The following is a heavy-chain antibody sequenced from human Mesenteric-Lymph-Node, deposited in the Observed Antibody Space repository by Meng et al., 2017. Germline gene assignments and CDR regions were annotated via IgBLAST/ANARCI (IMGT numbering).Heavy chain of an antibody. CDR2: ISGSDGTI. CDR1: GGSISTYY. CDR3: AKGSDIYSFEVWQ. D-gene: IGHD4-11*01. Sequence: GQLQCPGPGLFKPSGTRSLTCAVSGGSISTYYWSWIRQPPGKGLEWVSGISGSDGTIYYADSVKDRLTISRDNSKNMLYLQMTSLRAEDTAIYFCAKGSDIYSFEVWQWGQGTLVTVSS. V-gene: IGHV3-23*01. J-gene: IGHJ4*02.